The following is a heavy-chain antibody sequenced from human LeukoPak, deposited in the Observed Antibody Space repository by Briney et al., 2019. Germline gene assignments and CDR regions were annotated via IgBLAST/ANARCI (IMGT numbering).Heavy chain of an antibody. J-gene: IGHJ4*02. CDR2: IYYSGST. V-gene: IGHV4-39*01. D-gene: IGHD3/OR15-3a*01. CDR3: ARQTGSGLFILP. Sequence: PSETLSLTCTVSGGSISSSSYYWGWIRQPPGRGLEWIGSIYYSGSTYYTPSLKSRVTISVDTSKNRFSLKLTSLTAADTAVYYCARQTGSGLFILPGGQGTLVTVSS. CDR1: GGSISSSSYY.